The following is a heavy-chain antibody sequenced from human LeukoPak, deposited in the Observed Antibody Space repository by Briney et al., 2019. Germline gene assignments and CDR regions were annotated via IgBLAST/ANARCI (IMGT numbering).Heavy chain of an antibody. CDR1: GYRFSTSD. Sequence: GGSLRLSCAASGYRFSTSDMHWVRQASGRGLEWVSSIASTGETYYAPSVKGRFTISRENARNYLYLQMNSLRGGDTAIYHCVRGGEIGLDYWGQGALITVSS. D-gene: IGHD3-16*01. CDR2: IASTGET. CDR3: VRGGEIGLDY. J-gene: IGHJ4*02. V-gene: IGHV3-13*01.